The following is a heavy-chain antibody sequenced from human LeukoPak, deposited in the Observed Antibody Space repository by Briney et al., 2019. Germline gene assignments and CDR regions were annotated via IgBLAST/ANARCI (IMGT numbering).Heavy chain of an antibody. J-gene: IGHJ4*02. CDR2: IHHSGSA. CDR1: GGSFSGYY. CDR3: AREGPIQFLEQIDF. V-gene: IGHV4-34*01. Sequence: SETLSLTCAVYGGSFSGYYWGWIRQPPGKGLEWIGNIHHSGSAYYNPSLKSRVSISIDTSKNQFSLKLTSLNAADTAVYYCAREGPIQFLEQIDFWGQGSLVTVSS. D-gene: IGHD3-3*01.